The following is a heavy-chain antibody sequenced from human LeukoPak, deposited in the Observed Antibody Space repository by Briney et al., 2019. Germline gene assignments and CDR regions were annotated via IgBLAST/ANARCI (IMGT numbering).Heavy chain of an antibody. CDR1: GFTFTSYS. D-gene: IGHD6-19*01. J-gene: IGHJ2*01. CDR3: ARLAGSRPPWYLDL. V-gene: IGHV3-21*04. Sequence: GGSLRLSCATYGFTFTSYSVNWVRQAPGKGLEWVSSIGPSGGSIFYADSVKGRITISRDNAQNSLHLQLSSLRADDTAVYYCARLAGSRPPWYLDLWGRGTLVTVSS. CDR2: IGPSGGSI.